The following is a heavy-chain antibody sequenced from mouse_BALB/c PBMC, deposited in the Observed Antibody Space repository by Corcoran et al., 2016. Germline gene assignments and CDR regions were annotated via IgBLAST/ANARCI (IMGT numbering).Heavy chain of an antibody. CDR3: ARGDGSSYWSFDV. V-gene: IGHV1-18*01. J-gene: IGHJ1*01. CDR2: INPYNGGT. Sequence: EVQLQQSGPELVKPGASMKISCKASGSSFTGYTMTWVKQSHGKNLEWIGLINPYNGGTSYNQKFKGKATLTVDKSSSTAYMELLSLTSEDSAVYYCARGDGSSYWSFDVWGAGTTVTVSS. CDR1: GSSFTGYT. D-gene: IGHD1-1*01.